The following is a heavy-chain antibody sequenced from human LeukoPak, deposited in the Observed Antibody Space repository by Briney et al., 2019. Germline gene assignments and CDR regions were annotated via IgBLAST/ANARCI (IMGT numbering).Heavy chain of an antibody. V-gene: IGHV4-4*07. D-gene: IGHD2/OR15-2a*01. Sequence: ASETLSLTCTVSGGSISSYYWSWIRQPAGKGVEWIGRIYTRGSTNYSGSLKRRVTISVDTSKNQFSLKLSSVTAADTAVYYCARVSLSDAFDIWGQGTMVTVSS. CDR3: ARVSLSDAFDI. J-gene: IGHJ3*02. CDR1: GGSISSYY. CDR2: IYTRGST.